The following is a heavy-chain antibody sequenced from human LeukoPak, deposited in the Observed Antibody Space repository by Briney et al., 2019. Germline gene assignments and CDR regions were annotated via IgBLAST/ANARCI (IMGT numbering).Heavy chain of an antibody. CDR3: ARAGELFPQKGNWFDP. J-gene: IGHJ5*02. D-gene: IGHD3-10*01. V-gene: IGHV1-18*01. CDR1: GYTFTSYG. CDR2: ISAYNGHT. Sequence: ASVKVSCKASGYTFTSYGMSWVRQAPGQGLEWMGWISAYNGHTDYAQKVQGRVTMTTDTSTSTAYMELSRLRSDDTAVYYCARAGELFPQKGNWFDPWGQGTLVTVSS.